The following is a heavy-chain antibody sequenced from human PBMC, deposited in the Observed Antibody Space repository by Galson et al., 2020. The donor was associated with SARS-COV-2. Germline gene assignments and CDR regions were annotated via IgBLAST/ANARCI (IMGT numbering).Heavy chain of an antibody. V-gene: IGHV6-1*01. Sequence: SQTLSLTCDISGDTVSSYSAAWDWIRQSPVRGLEWRGRPYYRSKRYNDYPVSLKSRIIIKADTSKNQFSLQLKSVTPEDTAVYYCARDRGSGRYYLDLWGQGTLVTVSA. CDR2: PYYRSKRYN. CDR3: ARDRGSGRYYLDL. CDR1: GDTVSSYSAA. D-gene: IGHD6-25*01. J-gene: IGHJ4*02.